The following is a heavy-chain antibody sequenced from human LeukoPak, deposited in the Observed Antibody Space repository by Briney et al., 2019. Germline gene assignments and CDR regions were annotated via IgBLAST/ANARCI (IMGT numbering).Heavy chain of an antibody. CDR3: ARELRDAGATIDY. D-gene: IGHD1-26*01. CDR1: GFTFSNYY. V-gene: IGHV3-74*03. CDR2: IRGDGGTT. J-gene: IGHJ4*02. Sequence: GGSLRLSCAASGFTFSNYYMHWVRQAPGKGLVWVSRIRGDGGTTMYADSVKGRFTISRDNAKNTLYLQMNSLRAEDTAVFYCARELRDAGATIDYWGQGTPVTVSS.